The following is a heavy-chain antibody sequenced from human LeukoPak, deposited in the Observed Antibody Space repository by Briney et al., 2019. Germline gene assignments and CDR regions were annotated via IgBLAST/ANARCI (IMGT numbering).Heavy chain of an antibody. D-gene: IGHD5-12*01. CDR1: GYTFTSYG. CDR3: ARKYSGYDFGHFDY. CDR2: IIPIFGTA. Sequence: GASVKVSCKASGYTFTSYGISWVRQAPGQGLEWMGGIIPIFGTANYAQKFQGRVTITADESTSTAYMELSSLRSEDTAVYYCARKYSGYDFGHFDYWGQGTLVTVSS. J-gene: IGHJ4*02. V-gene: IGHV1-69*13.